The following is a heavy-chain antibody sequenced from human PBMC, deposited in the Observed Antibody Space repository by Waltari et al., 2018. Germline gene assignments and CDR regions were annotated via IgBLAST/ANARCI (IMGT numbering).Heavy chain of an antibody. CDR2: SIPMFGIP. D-gene: IGHD7-27*01. Sequence: VQLVQSGGEVKTPGSSVKVSCKASGGSFGGYGVSWVRQAPGKGLEWRGVSIPMFGIPDFSLKFQDRLTITADESTNTVYMELSSLTSEDTAIYYCARHELGISQYYYNMYVWGQGTTVTISS. J-gene: IGHJ6*03. CDR3: ARHELGISQYYYNMYV. V-gene: IGHV1-69*12. CDR1: GGSFGGYG.